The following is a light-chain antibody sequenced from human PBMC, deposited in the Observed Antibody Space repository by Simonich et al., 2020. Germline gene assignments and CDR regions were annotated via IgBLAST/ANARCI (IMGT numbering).Light chain of an antibody. CDR1: QSLLHSNGYNY. J-gene: IGKJ1*01. CDR2: LGS. V-gene: IGKV2-28*01. CDR3: MQALQTPLT. Sequence: DIVMTQSPLSLPVTPGEPASISCRSSQSLLHSNGYNYLDWYLQKPGKSPQLRIYLGSNRASGVPDRFSGSGAGTDFTLKISRVEAEDVGVYYCMQALQTPLTFGQGTKVEIK.